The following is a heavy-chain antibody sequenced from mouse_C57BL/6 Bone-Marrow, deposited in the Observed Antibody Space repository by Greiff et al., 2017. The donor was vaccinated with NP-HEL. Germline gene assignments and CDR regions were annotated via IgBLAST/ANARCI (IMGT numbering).Heavy chain of an antibody. D-gene: IGHD1-1*01. CDR2: IDPEDGET. V-gene: IGHV14-2*01. CDR1: GFNIKDYY. J-gene: IGHJ1*03. CDR3: ARPYYYGSSHWYFDV. Sequence: EVQRVESGAELVKPGASVKLSCTASGFNIKDYYMHWVKQRTEQGLEWIGRIDPEDGETKYAPKFQGKATITADTSSNTAYLQLSSLTSEDTAVYYCARPYYYGSSHWYFDVWGTGTTVTVSS.